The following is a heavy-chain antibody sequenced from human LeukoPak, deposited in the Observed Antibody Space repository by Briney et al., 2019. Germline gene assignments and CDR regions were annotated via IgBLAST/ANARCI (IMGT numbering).Heavy chain of an antibody. CDR1: GGSFSGYY. Sequence: SETLSLTCAVYGGSFSGYYWSWIRQPPGKGLEWIGEINHSGSTNYNPSLKSRVTISVDTSKNQFSLKLSSVTAADTAVYYCAREFGYSFSSNWFDPWGQGTLVTVSS. V-gene: IGHV4-34*01. CDR3: AREFGYSFSSNWFDP. D-gene: IGHD5-18*01. J-gene: IGHJ5*02. CDR2: INHSGST.